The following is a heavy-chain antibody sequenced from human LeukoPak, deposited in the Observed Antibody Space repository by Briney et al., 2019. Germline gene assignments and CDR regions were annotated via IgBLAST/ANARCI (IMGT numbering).Heavy chain of an antibody. CDR1: GYTFTGYY. D-gene: IGHD3-10*01. Sequence: ASVKVSCTASGYTFTGYYMHWVRQAPGQGLEWMGWINPNSGGTNYAQKFQGRVTMTRDTSISTAYMELSRLRSDDTAVYYCARSRFTMVRGHKNWFDPWGQGTLVTVSS. CDR2: INPNSGGT. J-gene: IGHJ5*02. CDR3: ARSRFTMVRGHKNWFDP. V-gene: IGHV1-2*02.